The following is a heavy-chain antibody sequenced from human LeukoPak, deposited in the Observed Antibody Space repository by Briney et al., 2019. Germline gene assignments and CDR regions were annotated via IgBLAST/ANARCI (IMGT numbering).Heavy chain of an antibody. Sequence: ASVKVSCKASGYTFTGYYMHWVRQAPGQGLEWMGWINPNSGGTNYAQKFQGRVTMTRDTSISTAYMELSRLRSDDTAVYYCAREEPIVVVPAATILTGWFDPWGQGTLVTVSS. D-gene: IGHD2-2*01. J-gene: IGHJ5*02. CDR3: AREEPIVVVPAATILTGWFDP. CDR1: GYTFTGYY. CDR2: INPNSGGT. V-gene: IGHV1-2*02.